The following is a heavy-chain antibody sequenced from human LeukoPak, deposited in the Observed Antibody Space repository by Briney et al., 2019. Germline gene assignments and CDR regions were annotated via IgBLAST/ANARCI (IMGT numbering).Heavy chain of an antibody. CDR3: ATDGAGFDT. Sequence: GGSLRLSCAASGFTFNDYYMSWIRQAPGKGLEWLSYINIGGTNTHYADSMKGRFTISSDNAKKSLYLEMNNLRAEDTAVYYCATDGAGFDTWGQGVLVTVSS. CDR1: GFTFNDYY. V-gene: IGHV3-11*01. J-gene: IGHJ5*02. CDR2: INIGGTNT.